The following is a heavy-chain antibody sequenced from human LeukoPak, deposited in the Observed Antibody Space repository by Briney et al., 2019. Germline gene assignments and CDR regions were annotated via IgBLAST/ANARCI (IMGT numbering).Heavy chain of an antibody. J-gene: IGHJ4*02. V-gene: IGHV4-59*01. D-gene: IGHD3-3*01. CDR3: ARGLMSNYDFWSGYPYFDY. Sequence: SETLSLTCTVSGGSISSYYWSWIRQPPGKGLEWIGYIYYSGSTNYNPSLKSRVTISVDTSKNQFPLKLSSVTAADTAVYYCARGLMSNYDFWSGYPYFDYWGQGTLVTVSS. CDR2: IYYSGST. CDR1: GGSISSYY.